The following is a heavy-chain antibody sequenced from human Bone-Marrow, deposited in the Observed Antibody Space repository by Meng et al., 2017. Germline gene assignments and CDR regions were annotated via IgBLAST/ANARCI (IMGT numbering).Heavy chain of an antibody. V-gene: IGHV3-74*01. Sequence: GESLKISCAASGFSLSNYWVNWVRQAPKKGLVWVSRINSDGRSINYADSVKGRCTISRDNAKNTLYLEMNSLRADATDVYYCVREDCSSTSCYADAFDLWGQGTMVTVSS. J-gene: IGHJ3*01. CDR3: VREDCSSTSCYADAFDL. D-gene: IGHD2-2*01. CDR2: INSDGRSI. CDR1: GFSLSNYW.